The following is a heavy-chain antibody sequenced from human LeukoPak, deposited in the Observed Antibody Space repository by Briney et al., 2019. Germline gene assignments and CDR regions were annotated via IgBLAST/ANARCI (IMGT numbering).Heavy chain of an antibody. CDR1: GGSFSGYF. V-gene: IGHV4-34*01. J-gene: IGHJ4*02. Sequence: SETLSLTCAVYGGSFSGYFWSWIRQPPGKGLEWIGEINHSGITHYNPSLKSRVTISVDTSKNQFSLMVTSVTAADTAVYYCARGQYRRDYWGQGTLVTVSS. CDR3: ARGQYRRDY. D-gene: IGHD2/OR15-2a*01. CDR2: INHSGIT.